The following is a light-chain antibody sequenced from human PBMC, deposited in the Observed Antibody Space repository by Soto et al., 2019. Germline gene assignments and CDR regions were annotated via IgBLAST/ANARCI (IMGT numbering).Light chain of an antibody. V-gene: IGLV1-40*01. CDR2: ANT. CDR3: PSYDSSLSAF. J-gene: IGLJ2*01. CDR1: SSNIGAGYD. Sequence: QSVLTQPPSVSGAPGQRVTISCTGSSSNIGAGYDVHWYQQLPGTAPKLLIYANTNRPSGVPDRFSGSKSGTSASLAITGLQAEDEADYYCPSYDSSLSAFFGGGTKLTVL.